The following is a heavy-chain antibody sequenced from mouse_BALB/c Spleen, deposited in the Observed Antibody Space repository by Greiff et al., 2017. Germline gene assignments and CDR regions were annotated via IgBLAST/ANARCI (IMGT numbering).Heavy chain of an antibody. CDR2: ISSGGSYT. V-gene: IGHV5-9-4*01. CDR1: GFTFSSYA. CDR3: ARYGYYAMDY. Sequence: EVMLVESGGGLVKPGGSLKLSCAASGFTFSSYAMSWVRQSPEKRLEWVAEISSGGSYTYYPDTVTGRFTISRDNAKNTLYLEMSSLRSEDTAMYYCARYGYYAMDYWGQGTSVTVSS. J-gene: IGHJ4*01. D-gene: IGHD1-1*02.